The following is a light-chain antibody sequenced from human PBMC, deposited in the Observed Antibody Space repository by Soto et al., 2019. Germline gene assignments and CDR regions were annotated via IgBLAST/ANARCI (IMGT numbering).Light chain of an antibody. J-gene: IGLJ1*01. CDR3: ASYTITSPYV. V-gene: IGLV2-14*01. CDR2: EAT. CDR1: SSDIGRYNF. Sequence: QSVLTQPASMSGSPGQSITISCTGTSSDIGRYNFVSWYQHHPGKAPKLIIYEATKRPSGVSYRFSGSKSGNTASLTISGLQAEDEADYYCASYTITSPYVFXTGTKVTVL.